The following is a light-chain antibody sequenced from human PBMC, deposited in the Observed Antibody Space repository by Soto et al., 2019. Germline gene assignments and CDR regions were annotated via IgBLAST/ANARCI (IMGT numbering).Light chain of an antibody. Sequence: ETVMTQSPATLSVSPGERATLSCRASQSVTNNLAWYQHKPGQAPRLLIYAASTRATGVPARFSGSGSGTEFTLTITSLQSEDFATYSCQQYYNLPITFGQGTRLETK. CDR3: QQYYNLPIT. V-gene: IGKV3-15*01. CDR1: QSVTNN. J-gene: IGKJ5*01. CDR2: AAS.